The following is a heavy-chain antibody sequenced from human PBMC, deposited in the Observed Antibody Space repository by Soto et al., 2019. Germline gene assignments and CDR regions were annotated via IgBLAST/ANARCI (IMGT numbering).Heavy chain of an antibody. D-gene: IGHD3-16*01. CDR1: GFSLSTSEVA. CDR2: IYWDDDK. V-gene: IGHV2-5*02. CDR3: ARLIDLYVVFDY. J-gene: IGHJ4*02. Sequence: SGPTLVNPTQTLTLTCTFSGFSLSTSEVAVGWIRQPPGKALGWLALIYWDDDKRYSPPLNNRLTVTKDTSKNQVVLSMTNMDTVDTGTYFCARLIDLYVVFDYWGQGILVTVSS.